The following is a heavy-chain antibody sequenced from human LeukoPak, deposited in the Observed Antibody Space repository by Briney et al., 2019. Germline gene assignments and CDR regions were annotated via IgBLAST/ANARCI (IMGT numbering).Heavy chain of an antibody. V-gene: IGHV4-34*01. CDR3: ARGGVAGTFHY. CDR2: INHSGST. J-gene: IGHJ4*02. D-gene: IGHD6-19*01. CDR1: GGSFSGYY. Sequence: SETLSLTCAVYGGSFSGYYWSWIRQPPGKGLEWIGEINHSGSTNYNPSLKGRVTISVDTSKNQFSLKLSSVTAADTAVYYCARGGVAGTFHYWGQGTLVTVSS.